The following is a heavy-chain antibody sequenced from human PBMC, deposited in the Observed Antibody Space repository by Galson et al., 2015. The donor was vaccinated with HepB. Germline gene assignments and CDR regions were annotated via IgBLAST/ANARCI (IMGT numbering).Heavy chain of an antibody. D-gene: IGHD6-13*01. V-gene: IGHV5-10-1*01. Sequence: QSGAEVKKPGESLRISCKGSGYSFTSYWISWVRQMPGKGLEWMGRIDPSDSNTNYSPSFQGHVTISADKSISTAYLQWSSLKASDTAMYYCATSSWYWRWFDPWGQGTLVTVSS. CDR1: GYSFTSYW. CDR2: IDPSDSNT. CDR3: ATSSWYWRWFDP. J-gene: IGHJ5*02.